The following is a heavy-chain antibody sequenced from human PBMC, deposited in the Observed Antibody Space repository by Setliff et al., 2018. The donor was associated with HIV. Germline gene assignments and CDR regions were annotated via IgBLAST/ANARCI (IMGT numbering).Heavy chain of an antibody. CDR2: INPNTGRT. Sequence: ASVKVSCKASGYSFTGYFMHWVRRAPGQGLEWMGWINPNTGRTHYAPNFQGRVTMTRDTSITTAYMELSRLRSDDTAVYYCAKNYFDTSGWSAVDDWGQGSLVTV. CDR1: GYSFTGYF. J-gene: IGHJ4*02. V-gene: IGHV1-2*02. CDR3: AKNYFDTSGWSAVDD. D-gene: IGHD3-22*01.